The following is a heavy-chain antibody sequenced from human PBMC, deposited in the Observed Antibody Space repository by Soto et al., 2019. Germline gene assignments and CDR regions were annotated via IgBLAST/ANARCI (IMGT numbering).Heavy chain of an antibody. CDR2: IYYSGST. D-gene: IGHD3-16*01. CDR3: ARGRLGGDS. Sequence: QVQLQESGPGLVKPSETLSLTCTVSGGSISSYYWSWIRQPPGKGLEWIGYIYYSGSTNYNPSLKXRXTXXVDPSKNQFALKLSSVTAADTAVYYRARGRLGGDSWGQAALVTVSS. V-gene: IGHV4-59*01. J-gene: IGHJ4*02. CDR1: GGSISSYY.